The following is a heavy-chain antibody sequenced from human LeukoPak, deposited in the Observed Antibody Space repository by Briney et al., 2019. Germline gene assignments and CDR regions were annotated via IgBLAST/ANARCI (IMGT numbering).Heavy chain of an antibody. Sequence: GGSLRLSCAASGFIFSSYGMHWVRQAPGKGLEWVAFIRFDGSNKYYADGSKKYYADSVKGRFTISRDNSKNTLYLHMNSLRDEDTAVYYCAKDGPRDTATREYYFDYWGQGTLVTVSS. J-gene: IGHJ4*02. CDR3: AKDGPRDTATREYYFDY. D-gene: IGHD5-18*01. V-gene: IGHV3-30*02. CDR2: IRFDGSNKYYADGSKK. CDR1: GFIFSSYG.